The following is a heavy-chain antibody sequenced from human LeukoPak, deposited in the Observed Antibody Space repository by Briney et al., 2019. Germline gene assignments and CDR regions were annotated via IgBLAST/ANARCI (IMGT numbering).Heavy chain of an antibody. Sequence: GGSLRLSCVASGFTASSYWMSWVRQAPGKGLEWVANIKQDGSEKYYVDSVKGRFTISRDNAKNSLYLQMNSLRAEDTAVYYCARALGYSSGCGDYWGQGTLDTVSS. CDR3: ARALGYSSGCGDY. CDR2: IKQDGSEK. D-gene: IGHD6-19*01. CDR1: GFTASSYW. J-gene: IGHJ4*02. V-gene: IGHV3-7*01.